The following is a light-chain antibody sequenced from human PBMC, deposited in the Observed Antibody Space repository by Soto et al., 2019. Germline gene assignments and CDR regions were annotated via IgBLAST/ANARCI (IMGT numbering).Light chain of an antibody. V-gene: IGKV3-20*01. CDR1: QSVSSSY. CDR2: GPS. CDR3: QQYGRSPLT. Sequence: EIGLTQSPGPMSLSPGERATLSCRFSQSVSSSYLAWYRKSPGQAPRLLIYGPSSRATGLPDRFSGSGSGTDFTLTISRLEPEEFAVYYCQQYGRSPLTVGGGTKVEIK. J-gene: IGKJ4*01.